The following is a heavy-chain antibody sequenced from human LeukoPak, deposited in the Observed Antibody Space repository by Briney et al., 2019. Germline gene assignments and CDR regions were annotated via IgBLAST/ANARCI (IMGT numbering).Heavy chain of an antibody. Sequence: SETLSLTCNVSGCTISGYYWSWIRQPPRKGLEWIGNIYYGRSTNNNPSLKSRVTISVDTSKKQFSLKLSSVPAADTAVYFCARDGRGTSSSWSFDYWGQGTLITVSS. CDR2: IYYGRST. CDR1: GCTISGYY. CDR3: ARDGRGTSSSWSFDY. V-gene: IGHV4-59*01. D-gene: IGHD6-13*01. J-gene: IGHJ4*02.